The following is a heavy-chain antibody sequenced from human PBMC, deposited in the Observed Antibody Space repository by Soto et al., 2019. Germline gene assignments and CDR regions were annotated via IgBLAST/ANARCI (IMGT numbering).Heavy chain of an antibody. V-gene: IGHV3-11*06. D-gene: IGHD3-22*01. CDR1: GFTFSDYY. J-gene: IGHJ5*02. CDR2: ISSSSSYT. CDR3: ARISYYYDSSGYYPPHSWFHP. Sequence: GGSLRLSCAASGFTFSDYYMSWIRQAPGKGLEWVSYISSSSSYTNYADSVKGRFTISRDNAKNSLYLQMNSLRAEDTAVYYCARISYYYDSSGYYPPHSWFHPRGQEPRSPSPQ.